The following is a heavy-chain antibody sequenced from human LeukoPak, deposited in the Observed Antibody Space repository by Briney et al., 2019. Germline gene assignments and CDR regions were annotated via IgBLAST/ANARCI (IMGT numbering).Heavy chain of an antibody. D-gene: IGHD3-10*01. CDR1: GFTFSSYG. J-gene: IGHJ4*02. V-gene: IGHV3-30*02. Sequence: GGSLRLSCAASGFTFSSYGMHWVRQAPGKGLEWVKFIRYDGSNKYYADSVKGRFTISRDNSKNTLYLQMNSLRAEDTAVYYCAKDPIRTMVRGVPTGYWGQGTLVTVSS. CDR3: AKDPIRTMVRGVPTGY. CDR2: IRYDGSNK.